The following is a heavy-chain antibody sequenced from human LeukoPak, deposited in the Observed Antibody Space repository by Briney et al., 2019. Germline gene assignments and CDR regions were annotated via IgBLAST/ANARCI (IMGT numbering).Heavy chain of an antibody. J-gene: IGHJ3*02. Sequence: GGSLRLSCAASGFTFSSYGMHWVRQAPGKGLEWVAIISYDGSNKYYADSMKGRFTISRDNSKNTLYLQINSLRAEDTAVYYCAKEYDILTGYYAFDIWSQGTMVTVSS. CDR1: GFTFSSYG. CDR3: AKEYDILTGYYAFDI. CDR2: ISYDGSNK. D-gene: IGHD3-9*01. V-gene: IGHV3-30*18.